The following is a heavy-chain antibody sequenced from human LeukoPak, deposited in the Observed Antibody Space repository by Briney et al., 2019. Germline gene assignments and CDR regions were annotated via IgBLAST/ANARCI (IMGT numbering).Heavy chain of an antibody. V-gene: IGHV1-8*01. CDR3: ARLGGLRYFDWLSTDNWFDP. CDR1: GYTFTSYD. D-gene: IGHD3-9*01. Sequence: ASVKVSCKASGYTFTSYDINWVRQATGQGLAWMGWMNPNSGNTGYAQKFQGRVTMTRNTSISTAYMELSSLRSEDTAVYYCARLGGLRYFDWLSTDNWFDPWGQGTLVTVSS. CDR2: MNPNSGNT. J-gene: IGHJ5*02.